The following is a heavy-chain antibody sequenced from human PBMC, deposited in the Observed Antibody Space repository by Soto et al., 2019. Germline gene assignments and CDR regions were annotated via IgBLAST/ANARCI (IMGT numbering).Heavy chain of an antibody. CDR3: AKDVHYDIVTGIEYFHH. D-gene: IGHD3-9*01. J-gene: IGHJ1*01. CDR2: ISGSARST. Sequence: EVQLLESGGGLVQPGGSLRLSCAASGFTFSSYAMSWVRRAPGKGLEWVSAISGSARSTKYADSVKGRFTISRDNSKNTLFLQMSNLKAEDTAVYYCAKDVHYDIVTGIEYFHHWAQGTLVTVSS. CDR1: GFTFSSYA. V-gene: IGHV3-23*01.